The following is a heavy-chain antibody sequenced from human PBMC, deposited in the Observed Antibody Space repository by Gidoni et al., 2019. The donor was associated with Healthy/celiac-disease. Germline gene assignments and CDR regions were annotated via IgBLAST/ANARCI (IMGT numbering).Heavy chain of an antibody. J-gene: IGHJ6*02. D-gene: IGHD4-17*01. Sequence: EVPLLESGGGLVQPGGSLRLYCAASGFPFSSYSISWVRQAPGKGMEWVSVIRCRCGSTYYADSVKGLFTNSRDNSKNTLYLQMNSRRAEDTAVYDCAKNGGATVTKGGRGMDGWGQGTTVTVSS. V-gene: IGHV3-23*01. CDR2: IRCRCGST. CDR1: GFPFSSYS. CDR3: AKNGGATVTKGGRGMDG.